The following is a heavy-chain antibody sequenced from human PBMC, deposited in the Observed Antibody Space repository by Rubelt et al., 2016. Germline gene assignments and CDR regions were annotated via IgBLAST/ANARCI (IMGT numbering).Heavy chain of an antibody. J-gene: IGHJ4*02. D-gene: IGHD2-8*01. V-gene: IGHV3-48*01. Sequence: EVQLVESGGGLVQPGGSLRLSCAASGFTFSSYSMNWVRQAPGKGLEWVSYISSSSSTIYYADSVKGRFTISGDNAKNSLYLQMTNLSAEDTAVYYCAGGRNGALWGQGTLVIVSS. CDR1: GFTFSSYS. CDR2: ISSSSSTI. CDR3: AGGRNGAL.